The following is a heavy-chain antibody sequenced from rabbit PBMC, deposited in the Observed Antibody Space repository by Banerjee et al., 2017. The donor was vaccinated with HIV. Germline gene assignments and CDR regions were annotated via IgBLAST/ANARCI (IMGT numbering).Heavy chain of an antibody. V-gene: IGHV1S40*01. CDR2: ISTGSGNT. Sequence: QSLEESGGGLVKPGASLTLTCTASGFSFSSGYRMCWVRQAPGKGLEWIACISTGSGNTYYASRAKGRFTISKTSSTTVTLQMTSLTAADTATYFCARADATDDGYGHALNLWGPGTLVTVS. CDR1: GFSFSSGYR. D-gene: IGHD6-1*01. CDR3: ARADATDDGYGHALNL. J-gene: IGHJ4*01.